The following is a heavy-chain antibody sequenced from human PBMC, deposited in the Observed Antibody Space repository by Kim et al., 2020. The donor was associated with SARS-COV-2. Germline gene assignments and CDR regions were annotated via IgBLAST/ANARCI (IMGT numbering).Heavy chain of an antibody. CDR3: VRVKGTRSNWRDAYYYEGLDV. V-gene: IGHV1-69*10. Sequence: SVKVSCKGSGGSISTYAIGWVRQAPGQGLEWMGGIIPTFEITDYTQKLQGRITITADKLTNTVHMELSSLTSEDTALYYCVRVKGTRSNWRDAYYYEGLDVWGQGTTVTVSS. CDR1: GGSISTYA. CDR2: IIPTFEIT. J-gene: IGHJ6*02. D-gene: IGHD3-22*01.